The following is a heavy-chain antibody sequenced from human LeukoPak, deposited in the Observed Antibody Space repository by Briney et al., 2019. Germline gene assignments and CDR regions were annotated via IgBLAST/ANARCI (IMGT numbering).Heavy chain of an antibody. V-gene: IGHV1-46*01. D-gene: IGHD3-10*01. CDR2: INPSGGST. Sequence: GASVTLCFKGSGYTFTSYDMHGVRQAPGQGLEWMGIINPSGGSTSYAQKFQGRVTMTRDTSTSTVYMELSSLRSEDTAVYYCAMGETFGPFDYWGQGTLVTVSS. J-gene: IGHJ4*02. CDR1: GYTFTSYD. CDR3: AMGETFGPFDY.